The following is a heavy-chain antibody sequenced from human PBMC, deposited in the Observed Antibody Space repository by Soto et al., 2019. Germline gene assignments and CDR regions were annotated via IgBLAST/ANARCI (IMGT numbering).Heavy chain of an antibody. CDR2: IIPIFGTA. V-gene: IGHV1-69*05. CDR3: ASHSGSSPEGRYYYGMDV. Sequence: QVQLVQSGAEVKKPGSSVKVSCKASGGTFSSYAISWVRQAPGQGLEWMGGIIPIFGTADYAQKFQGRVTMTPXEXTXTXXMELSSLRSEDTAVYYCASHSGSSPEGRYYYGMDVWGQGTTVTVSS. CDR1: GGTFSSYA. J-gene: IGHJ6*02. D-gene: IGHD1-26*01.